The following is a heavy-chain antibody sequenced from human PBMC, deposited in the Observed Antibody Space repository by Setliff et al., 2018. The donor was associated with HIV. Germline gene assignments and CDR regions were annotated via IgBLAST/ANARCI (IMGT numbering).Heavy chain of an antibody. J-gene: IGHJ5*02. D-gene: IGHD2-15*01. CDR3: ARVPKGGSSRWFDP. V-gene: IGHV4-59*01. CDR1: GGSIISYY. CDR2: IYYTGST. Sequence: PSETLSLTCTVSGGSIISYYWSWIRQPPGKGLEWIGYIYYTGSTNYCPSLKSRVTISVDTSKNQFSLKLSSVTAADTAVYYCARVPKGGSSRWFDPWGQGTLVTVSS.